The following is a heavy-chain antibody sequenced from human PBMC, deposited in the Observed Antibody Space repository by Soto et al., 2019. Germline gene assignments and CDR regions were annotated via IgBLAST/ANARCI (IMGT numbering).Heavy chain of an antibody. CDR3: ARVGATAAAGTRGNWFDP. D-gene: IGHD6-13*01. Sequence: RASVKVSCKASGYTFTSYYMHWVRQAPGQGLEWMGIINPSGGSTSYAQKFQGRVTMTRDTSTSTVYMELSSLRSEDTAVYYCARVGATAAAGTRGNWFDPWGQGTLVTVSS. V-gene: IGHV1-46*01. CDR1: GYTFTSYY. CDR2: INPSGGST. J-gene: IGHJ5*02.